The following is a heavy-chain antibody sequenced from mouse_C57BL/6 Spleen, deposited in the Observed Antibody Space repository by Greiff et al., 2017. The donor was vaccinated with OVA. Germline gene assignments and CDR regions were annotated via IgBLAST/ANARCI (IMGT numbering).Heavy chain of an antibody. CDR2: LYPSDSET. Sequence: VKLQQPGAELVRPGSSVKLSCKASGYTFTSYWMDWVKQRPGQGLEWIGNLYPSDSETHYNQKFKDKATLTVDKSSSTAYMQLSSLTSEDSAVYYCARSDDYDGFADWGQGTLVTVSA. V-gene: IGHV1-61*01. D-gene: IGHD2-4*01. CDR3: ARSDDYDGFAD. CDR1: GYTFTSYW. J-gene: IGHJ3*01.